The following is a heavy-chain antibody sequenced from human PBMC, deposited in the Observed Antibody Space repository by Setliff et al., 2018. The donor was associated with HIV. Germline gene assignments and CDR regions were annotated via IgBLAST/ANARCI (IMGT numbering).Heavy chain of an antibody. D-gene: IGHD3-22*01. J-gene: IGHJ4*02. V-gene: IGHV4-61*02. CDR2: IYTSGST. Sequence: SETLSLTCTVSGGSISSASYYWSWIRQPAGKGLEWIGRIYTSGSTTYNPSLKSRVTISVDPSRNQFSLKLNSVTAADTAVYYCAPDDSSGYYPLDFDYWGQGTLVTVSS. CDR1: GGSISSASYY. CDR3: APDDSSGYYPLDFDY.